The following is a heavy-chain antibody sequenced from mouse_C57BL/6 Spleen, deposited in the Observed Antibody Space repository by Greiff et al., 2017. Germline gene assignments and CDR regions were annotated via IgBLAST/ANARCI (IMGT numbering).Heavy chain of an antibody. CDR3: TRGTTVVAPMDY. CDR1: GFTFSSYA. D-gene: IGHD1-1*01. CDR2: ISSGGDYI. V-gene: IGHV5-9-1*02. Sequence: EVHLVESGEGLVKPGGSLKLSCAASGFTFSSYAMSWVRQTPEKRLEWVAYISSGGDYIYYADTVKGRFTISRDNARNTLYLQMSSLKSEDTAMYYCTRGTTVVAPMDYWGQGTSVTVSS. J-gene: IGHJ4*01.